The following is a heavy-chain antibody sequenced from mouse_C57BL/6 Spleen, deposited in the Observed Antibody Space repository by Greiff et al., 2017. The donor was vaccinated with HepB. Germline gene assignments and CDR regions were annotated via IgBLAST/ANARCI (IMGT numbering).Heavy chain of an antibody. CDR2: SRNKANDYTT. Sequence: EVMLVESGGGLVQSGRSLRLSCATSGFTFSDFYMEWVRQAPGKGLEWIAASRNKANDYTTEYSASVKGRFIVSRDTSQSILYLQMNALRAEDTAIYYCARDNGARVTTVVNYAMDYWGQGTSVTVSS. CDR1: GFTFSDFY. CDR3: ARDNGARVTTVVNYAMDY. J-gene: IGHJ4*01. D-gene: IGHD1-1*01. V-gene: IGHV7-1*01.